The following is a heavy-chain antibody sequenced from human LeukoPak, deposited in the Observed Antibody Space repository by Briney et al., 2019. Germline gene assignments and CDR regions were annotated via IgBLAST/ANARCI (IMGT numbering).Heavy chain of an antibody. CDR1: GFTFTRYE. D-gene: IGHD3-16*01. J-gene: IGHJ3*01. CDR2: ITSSGSPI. Sequence: PGGSLRLSCAAAGFTFTRYEMNWVRQAPGKELEWVSYITSSGSPIFYADSVKGRFTVSRDNAKNSLYLQMNSLRAEDTAVYYCARALRLGATAWGQRTMVTVSS. V-gene: IGHV3-48*03. CDR3: ARALRLGATA.